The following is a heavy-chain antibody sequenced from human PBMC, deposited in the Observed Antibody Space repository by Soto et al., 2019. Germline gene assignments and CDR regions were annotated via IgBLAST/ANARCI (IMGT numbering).Heavy chain of an antibody. Sequence: QVQLVQSGAEVKKPGSSVKVSCKASGGTFSSYTISWVRQAPGQGLEWMGRIIPILGIANYAQKFQGRVTITADKSTSTAYIELSSLRSEDTAVYYCASRMSSGYYYGMDVWGQGTTFTVSS. CDR1: GGTFSSYT. J-gene: IGHJ6*01. D-gene: IGHD3-10*01. CDR2: IIPILGIA. V-gene: IGHV1-69*02. CDR3: ASRMSSGYYYGMDV.